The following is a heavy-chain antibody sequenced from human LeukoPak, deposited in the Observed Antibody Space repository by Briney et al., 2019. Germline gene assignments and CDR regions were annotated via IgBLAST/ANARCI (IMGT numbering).Heavy chain of an antibody. D-gene: IGHD3-9*01. CDR2: INPNNGGT. CDR1: GYTFTGYY. Sequence: ASVKVSCKASGYTFTGYYMHWVRQAPGQGLEWMGWINPNNGGTNYAQKFQRRVTMTRDTSISTAYMELRSLRSDDTAVYYCARADYDILTGQDYYYYYYMDVWGKGTTVTISS. CDR3: ARADYDILTGQDYYYYYYMDV. J-gene: IGHJ6*03. V-gene: IGHV1-2*02.